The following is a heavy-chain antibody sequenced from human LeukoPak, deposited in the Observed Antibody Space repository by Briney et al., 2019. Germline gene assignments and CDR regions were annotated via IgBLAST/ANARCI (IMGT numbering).Heavy chain of an antibody. D-gene: IGHD1-26*01. V-gene: IGHV3-23*01. J-gene: IGHJ2*01. CDR1: GFTFNIYP. CDR3: AKSKIVEGRGYFDL. Sequence: GGSLRLSCTASGFTFNIYPFTWVRQAPGKGPEWVSTIGTVGDTYYSDSVKGRVTTSRDDSNNALYLHMSSLRAEDAAVYYCAKSKIVEGRGYFDLWGRGTLVTVSS. CDR2: IGTVGDT.